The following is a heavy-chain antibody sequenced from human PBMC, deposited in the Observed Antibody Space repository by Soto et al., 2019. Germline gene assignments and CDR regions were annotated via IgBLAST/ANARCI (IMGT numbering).Heavy chain of an antibody. CDR1: GFTFSDYA. J-gene: IGHJ6*02. Sequence: EVQVLESGGGLVQPGGSLRLSCAASGFTFSDYAMSWVRQAPGKGLEWVSIISGSGDSTYYADSVKGRFTVSRDTSKNTLFLQMNSLRAEDTAVYYCAKDNGMTTVTTDYYYGMDVWGQGTTVTVSS. D-gene: IGHD4-17*01. V-gene: IGHV3-23*01. CDR3: AKDNGMTTVTTDYYYGMDV. CDR2: ISGSGDST.